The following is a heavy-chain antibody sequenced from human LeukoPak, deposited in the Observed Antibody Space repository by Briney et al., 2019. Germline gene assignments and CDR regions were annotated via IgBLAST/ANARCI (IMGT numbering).Heavy chain of an antibody. D-gene: IGHD2-2*01. Sequence: GASVKVSCKASGYTFTSYGISWVRQAPGQGLEWMGRIIPILGIANYAQKFQGRVTITADKSTSTAYMELSSLRSEDTAVYYCAREYGPRDIVVVPAAIGTYYFDYWGQGTLVTVSS. V-gene: IGHV1-69*04. CDR3: AREYGPRDIVVVPAAIGTYYFDY. J-gene: IGHJ4*02. CDR1: GYTFTSYG. CDR2: IIPILGIA.